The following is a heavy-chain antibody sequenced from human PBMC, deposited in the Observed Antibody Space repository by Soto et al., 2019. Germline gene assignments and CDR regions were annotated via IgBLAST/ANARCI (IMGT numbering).Heavy chain of an antibody. D-gene: IGHD2-8*01. CDR1: GFSFSTYT. CDR2: ISGSGGSP. CDR3: AKARCTTSNCYVPDY. J-gene: IGHJ4*02. Sequence: GGSLRLSCAASGFSFSTYTRSWVRRAPGKGLEWVSAISGSGGSPSYADSVQGRFTISRDNPKKTLYLQMNSLRAEDTAVYYCAKARCTTSNCYVPDYWGQGTLVTVSS. V-gene: IGHV3-23*01.